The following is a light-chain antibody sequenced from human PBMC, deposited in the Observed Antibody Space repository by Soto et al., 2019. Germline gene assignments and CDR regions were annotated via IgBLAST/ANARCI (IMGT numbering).Light chain of an antibody. CDR3: QQYGSSPRT. CDR2: GAS. Sequence: EILVTQAPGTLSLSPGERATLSCRASQSVSSSYVAWYQQKPGQAPRLLIYGASSSATGIQDRFSGSGSGTDFTLTISRLEPEDFAVYYCQQYGSSPRTFGQGTKVDIK. J-gene: IGKJ1*01. V-gene: IGKV3-20*01. CDR1: QSVSSSY.